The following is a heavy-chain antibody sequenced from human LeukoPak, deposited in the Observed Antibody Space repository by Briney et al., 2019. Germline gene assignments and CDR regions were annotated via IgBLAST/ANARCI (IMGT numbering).Heavy chain of an antibody. J-gene: IGHJ4*02. CDR2: ISAYNGNT. V-gene: IGHV1-18*01. CDR1: GYTFTSFG. CDR3: ARDLGLDATMIFFDY. Sequence: ASVKVSCKASGYTFTSFGISWVRQAPGQGPEWMGWISAYNGNTNYVQKFQGRVTMTTDTSTNTAYMELRSLTSDDTAVYYCARDLGLDATMIFFDYWGQGTLVTVSS. D-gene: IGHD3/OR15-3a*01.